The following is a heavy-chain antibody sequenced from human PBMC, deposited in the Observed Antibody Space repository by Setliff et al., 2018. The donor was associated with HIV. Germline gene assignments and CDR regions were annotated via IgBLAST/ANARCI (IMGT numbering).Heavy chain of an antibody. CDR2: MNPNSGNT. J-gene: IGHJ4*02. CDR3: AKDPMIVVVPWGGSYFDY. D-gene: IGHD3-22*01. Sequence: ASVKVSCKASGSTFSTYDINWVRQAPGQGPEWMGWMNPNSGNTGYAPKLQGRVTMTRNTSTSTVYMELSSLRAEDTAVYYCAKDPMIVVVPWGGSYFDYWGQGTLVTVSS. CDR1: GSTFSTYD. V-gene: IGHV1-8*01.